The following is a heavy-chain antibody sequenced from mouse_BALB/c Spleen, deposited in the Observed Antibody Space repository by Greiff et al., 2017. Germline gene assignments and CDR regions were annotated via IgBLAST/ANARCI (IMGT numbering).Heavy chain of an antibody. V-gene: IGHV2-9*02. CDR3: AILGLRSMDY. CDR2: IWAGGST. CDR1: GFSLTSYG. Sequence: QVQLKESGPGLVAPSQSLSITCTVSGFSLTSYGVHWVRQPPGKGLEWLGVIWAGGSTNYNSALMSRLSISKDNSKSQVFLKMNSLQTDDTAMYYCAILGLRSMDYWGQGTSVTVSS. D-gene: IGHD3-1*01. J-gene: IGHJ4*01.